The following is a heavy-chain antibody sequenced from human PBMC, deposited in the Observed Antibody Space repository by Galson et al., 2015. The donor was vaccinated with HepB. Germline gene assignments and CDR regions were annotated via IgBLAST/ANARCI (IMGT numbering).Heavy chain of an antibody. CDR1: GFTFSSEA. CDR2: ITNVGLNT. D-gene: IGHD1-26*01. CDR3: AKNRPTDPGSYLEY. V-gene: IGHV3-23*01. Sequence: SLRLSCAAAGFTFSSEALTWVRQAPGKGLEWVAAITNVGLNTYYADSVRGRFTISRDNSKNTLYLQMNSLRLGDTAVYYCAKNRPTDPGSYLEYWGQGTLVTVSS. J-gene: IGHJ4*02.